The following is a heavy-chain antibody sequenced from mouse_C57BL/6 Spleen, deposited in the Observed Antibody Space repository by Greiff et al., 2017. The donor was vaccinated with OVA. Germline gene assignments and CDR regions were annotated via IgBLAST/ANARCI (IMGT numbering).Heavy chain of an antibody. Sequence: QVQLQQPGAELVKPGASVKLSCKASGYTFTSYWMHWVKQRPGQGLEWIGKIHPNSGSTNYNEKIKSKATLTVDKSSSTAYMQLSSLTSEDSAVYYCARNYGSSYWFAYWGQGTLVTVSA. CDR1: GYTFTSYW. V-gene: IGHV1-64*01. D-gene: IGHD1-1*01. J-gene: IGHJ3*01. CDR2: IHPNSGST. CDR3: ARNYGSSYWFAY.